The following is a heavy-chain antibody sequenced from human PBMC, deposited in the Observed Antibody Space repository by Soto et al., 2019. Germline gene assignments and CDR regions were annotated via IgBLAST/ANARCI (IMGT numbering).Heavy chain of an antibody. CDR1: GFRFSDHY. Sequence: GGSLRLSCAASGFRFSDHYMDWVRQAPGKGLEWVGRITNKATTESAASVKGRFTISRDDSKDSLYLQMSSLKIEDTAVYCAREGALAGPDFDYWGQGSLVPASP. D-gene: IGHD6-19*01. CDR3: AREGALAGPDFDY. V-gene: IGHV3-72*01. J-gene: IGHJ4*02. CDR2: ITNKATT.